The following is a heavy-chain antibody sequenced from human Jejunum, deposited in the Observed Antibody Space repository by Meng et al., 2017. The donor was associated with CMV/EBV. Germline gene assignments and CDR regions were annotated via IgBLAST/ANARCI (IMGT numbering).Heavy chain of an antibody. CDR1: GYTCNSYD. Sequence: KASGYTCNSYDLNWVRQDPGQGLQWLGWINTKTGNPTYAQGITGRFVFSLDPSLRTTYLEISSLKAEDSAVYYCARIAVTPPNIIIDKWGQGTLVTVSS. CDR2: INTKTGNP. D-gene: IGHD2-15*01. V-gene: IGHV7-4-1*02. J-gene: IGHJ4*02. CDR3: ARIAVTPPNIIIDK.